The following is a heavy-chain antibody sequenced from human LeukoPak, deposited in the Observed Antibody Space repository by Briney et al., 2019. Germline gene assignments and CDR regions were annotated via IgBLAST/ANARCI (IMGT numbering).Heavy chain of an antibody. CDR2: IKQNGSKT. CDR1: GFIFNNYW. Sequence: GGSLRFSCAASGFIFNNYWMSWVRQAPGKGLEWVANIKQNGSKTYYADSVKGRFTISRDDAKNSLYLQMNSLRAGDTAVYYCARIPYSGTWYWFDPWGQGTLVTVSS. D-gene: IGHD6-13*01. V-gene: IGHV3-7*03. J-gene: IGHJ5*02. CDR3: ARIPYSGTWYWFDP.